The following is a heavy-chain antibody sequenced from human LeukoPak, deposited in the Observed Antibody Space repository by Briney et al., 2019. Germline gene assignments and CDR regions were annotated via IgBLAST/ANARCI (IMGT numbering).Heavy chain of an antibody. CDR3: ARASGWYVRGPDNYYYYRDV. CDR1: GFTFSSYS. CDR2: ISSVSSYI. V-gene: IGHV3-21*01. Sequence: GGSLRLSCVVSGFTFSSYSMNWVRQAPGKGLEWVSSISSVSSYIYYADSVKGRFTISRDNAKNSLYLQMNSLRAEDTAVYYCARASGWYVRGPDNYYYYRDVWGKGTTVSVSS. J-gene: IGHJ6*03. D-gene: IGHD6-19*01.